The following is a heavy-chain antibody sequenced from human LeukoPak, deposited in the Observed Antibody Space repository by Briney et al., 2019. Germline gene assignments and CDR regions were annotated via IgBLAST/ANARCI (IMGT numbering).Heavy chain of an antibody. CDR2: IHHSGSA. J-gene: IGHJ4*02. Sequence: SETLSLTCTVSDDSISSYYWIWIRQPPGKGLEWIGYIHHSGSANYNPSLRSRITMSVDTSKNHFSLSLISVTAADTAVYYCARGDPGAYWGQGTLVTVSS. CDR1: DDSISSYY. CDR3: ARGDPGAY. V-gene: IGHV4-59*08. D-gene: IGHD2-21*02.